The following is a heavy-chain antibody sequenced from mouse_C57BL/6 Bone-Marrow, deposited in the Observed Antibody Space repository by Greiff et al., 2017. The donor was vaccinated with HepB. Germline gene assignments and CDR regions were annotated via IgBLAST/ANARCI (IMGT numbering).Heavy chain of an antibody. Sequence: VQLKESVAELVRPGASVKLSCTASGFNIKNTYMHWVKQRPEQGLEWIGRIDPANGNTKYAPKFQGKATITADTSSNTAYLQLSSLTSEDTAIYYCARSPITTVVEYYFDYWGQGTTLTVSS. CDR3: ARSPITTVVEYYFDY. V-gene: IGHV14-3*01. CDR1: GFNIKNTY. D-gene: IGHD1-1*01. CDR2: IDPANGNT. J-gene: IGHJ2*01.